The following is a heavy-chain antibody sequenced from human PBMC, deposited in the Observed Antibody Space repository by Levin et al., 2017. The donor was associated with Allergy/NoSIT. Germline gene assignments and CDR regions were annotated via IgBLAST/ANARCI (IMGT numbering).Heavy chain of an antibody. CDR1: GYTFTSYG. J-gene: IGHJ4*02. Sequence: ASVKVSCKASGYTFTSYGISWVRQAPGQGLEWMGWISAYNGNTNYAQKLQGRVTMTTDTSTSTAYMELRSLRSDDTAVYYCARAAYDILTGYYEYYFDYWGQGTLVTVSS. D-gene: IGHD3-9*01. CDR3: ARAAYDILTGYYEYYFDY. V-gene: IGHV1-18*01. CDR2: ISAYNGNT.